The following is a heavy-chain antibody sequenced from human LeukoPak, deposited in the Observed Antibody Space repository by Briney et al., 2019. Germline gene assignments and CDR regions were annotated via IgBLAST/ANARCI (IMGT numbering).Heavy chain of an antibody. CDR1: GVTFNKYG. CDR2: IRNDASKK. V-gene: IGHV3-30*02. Sequence: PGGSLRLSCTASGVTFNKYGMHWVRQAPGKGLEWVAFIRNDASKKYYADSVKGRFTISRDNSKHTLYLQMNSLRAEDTAVYYCAKPKTNGICCTYHFDFWGQGSLVTVSS. J-gene: IGHJ4*02. CDR3: AKPKTNGICCTYHFDF. D-gene: IGHD2-8*01.